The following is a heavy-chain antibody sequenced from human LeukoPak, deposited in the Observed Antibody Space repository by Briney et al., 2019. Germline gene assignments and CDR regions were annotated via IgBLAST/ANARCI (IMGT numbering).Heavy chain of an antibody. CDR2: ITHSGST. D-gene: IGHD3-10*01. J-gene: IGHJ3*01. Sequence: PSQTLSLTCTVSGGSISSGSYYWTWIRQPPGKGLEWIGEITHSGSTNYNPSLKSRVTISVDTSKNQFSLKVNSVTAADTAIYYCASGPVDYYTSGSFLKWGQGTMVTVSS. CDR1: GGSISSGSYY. V-gene: IGHV4-30-2*01. CDR3: ASGPVDYYTSGSFLK.